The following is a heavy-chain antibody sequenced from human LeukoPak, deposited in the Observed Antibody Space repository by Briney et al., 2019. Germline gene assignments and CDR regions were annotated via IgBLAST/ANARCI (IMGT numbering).Heavy chain of an antibody. J-gene: IGHJ4*02. V-gene: IGHV1-18*01. Sequence: ASVKVSCKASGYTFTSYGISWVRQAPGQGLEWMGWISAYNSNTNYAQKLQGRVTMATDTSTSTAYMELRSLRSDDTAVYYCARVARKSSTTPVAVDYWGQGTLVTVSS. CDR2: ISAYNSNT. D-gene: IGHD2-2*01. CDR3: ARVARKSSTTPVAVDY. CDR1: GYTFTSYG.